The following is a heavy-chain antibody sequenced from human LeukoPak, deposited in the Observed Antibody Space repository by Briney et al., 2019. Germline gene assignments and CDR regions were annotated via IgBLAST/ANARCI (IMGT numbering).Heavy chain of an antibody. CDR3: AKSRGYSLFDY. CDR1: GFTFSGYG. V-gene: IGHV3-30*18. CDR2: ISYDGSNK. D-gene: IGHD5-18*01. Sequence: GGSLRLSCAASGFTFSGYGMHWVRQAPGKGLEWVAVISYDGSNKYYADSVKGRFTISRDNSKNTLYLQMNSLRAEDTAVYYCAKSRGYSLFDYWGQGTLVTVSS. J-gene: IGHJ4*02.